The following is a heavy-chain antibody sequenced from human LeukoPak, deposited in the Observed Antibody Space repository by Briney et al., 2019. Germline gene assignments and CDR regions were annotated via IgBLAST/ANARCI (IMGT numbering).Heavy chain of an antibody. V-gene: IGHV4-4*07. CDR2: IYTRGST. Sequence: SETLSLTXTVSGGSISSYYWSWIRQPAGKGLEWIGRIYTRGSTNYNPSLKSRVTMSVDTSKNQFSLKLSSVTAADMAVYYCAGEGHYYDSSGYYYGGEDYWGQGTLVTVSS. CDR3: AGEGHYYDSSGYYYGGEDY. CDR1: GGSISSYY. D-gene: IGHD3-22*01. J-gene: IGHJ4*02.